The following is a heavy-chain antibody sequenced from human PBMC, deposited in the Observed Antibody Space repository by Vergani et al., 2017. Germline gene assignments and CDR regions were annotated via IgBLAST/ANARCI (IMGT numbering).Heavy chain of an antibody. V-gene: IGHV3-33*01. CDR2: IWYGGSNK. Sequence: QVQLVESGGDVVQTGRSLRLSCAASGFTFSSYGMNWVRQAPGKGLEWVAVIWYGGSNKYYADSVKGRFTISRDNSKNTLYLQMNSLRAEDTAVYYCARESAVAGTDYWGQGTLVTVSS. CDR3: ARESAVAGTDY. D-gene: IGHD6-19*01. CDR1: GFTFSSYG. J-gene: IGHJ4*02.